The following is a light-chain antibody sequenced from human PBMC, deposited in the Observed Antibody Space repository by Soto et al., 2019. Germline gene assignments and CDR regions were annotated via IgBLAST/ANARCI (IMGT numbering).Light chain of an antibody. CDR3: QQSYSTLWT. CDR2: AAS. J-gene: IGKJ1*01. CDR1: QSISSY. V-gene: IGKV1-39*01. Sequence: DIQMTQSPSSLSASVGDRVTITCRASQSISSYLNWYQQKPGKAPKLLIYAASSLQSGVPSRFSGSGSGTDFTLTISSLKPEDFATYYCQQSYSTLWTFGQGTKVEI.